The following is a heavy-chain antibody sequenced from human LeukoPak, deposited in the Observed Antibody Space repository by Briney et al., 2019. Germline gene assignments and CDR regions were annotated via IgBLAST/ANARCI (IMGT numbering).Heavy chain of an antibody. CDR3: ARIKAGYSRYYFDY. CDR1: GGSISSSLYY. Sequence: PSETLSLTCTVSGGSISSSLYYWGWIGQPPGKGLEWIGSIYYSGSTHYNPSLRSRVTISVDTSKNQFSLKLSSVTAADTAVYYCARIKAGYSRYYFDYWGQGTLVTVSS. D-gene: IGHD6-13*01. CDR2: IYYSGST. V-gene: IGHV4-39*01. J-gene: IGHJ4*02.